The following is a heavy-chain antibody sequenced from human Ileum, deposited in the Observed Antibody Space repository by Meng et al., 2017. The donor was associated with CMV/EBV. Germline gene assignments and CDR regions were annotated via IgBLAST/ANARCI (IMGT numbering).Heavy chain of an antibody. V-gene: IGHV1-8*01. J-gene: IGHJ4*02. Sequence: ASVHVSCKASGYTFTSYDINWVRQATGQGLEWMGWMNPNSGNTGYAQKFQGRVTMTRNTSISTAYMELSSLRSEDTPVYYCARGPWLRSTSCLRYWGQGTLVTVSS. CDR3: ARGPWLRSTSCLRY. CDR1: GYTFTSYD. D-gene: IGHD2-2*01. CDR2: MNPNSGNT.